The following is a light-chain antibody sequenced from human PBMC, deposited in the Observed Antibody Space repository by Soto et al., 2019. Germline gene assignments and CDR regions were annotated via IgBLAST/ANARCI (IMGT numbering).Light chain of an antibody. J-gene: IGLJ2*01. Sequence: QSALTQPASVSGSPGQSITISCTGTSSDVGGYNYVSWYQQHPGKAPKLMIYDVSHRPSGVSNRFSGSKSGNTAYLTISGLQAEDEADYYCSSYTSSSTVVFGGGTKLTVL. CDR2: DVS. CDR3: SSYTSSSTVV. CDR1: SSDVGGYNY. V-gene: IGLV2-14*01.